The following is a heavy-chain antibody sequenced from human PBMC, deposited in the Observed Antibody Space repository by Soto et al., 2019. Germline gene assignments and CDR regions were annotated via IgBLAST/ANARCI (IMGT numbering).Heavy chain of an antibody. CDR3: AKVGVRGVPSYFSMDV. D-gene: IGHD3-10*01. J-gene: IGHJ6*02. V-gene: IGHV3-23*01. CDR2: ISGGGGST. Sequence: GGSLRLSCAASGFTFSNYAMTWVRQAPGKGLEWVSGISGGGGSTYDADSVKGRFTISRDNSKNMLYLQMNSLRAEDTAVYYCAKVGVRGVPSYFSMDVWGQGTTVTVSS. CDR1: GFTFSNYA.